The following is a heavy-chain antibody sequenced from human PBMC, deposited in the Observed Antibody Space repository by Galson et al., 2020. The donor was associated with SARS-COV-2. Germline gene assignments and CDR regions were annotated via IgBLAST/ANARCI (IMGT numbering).Heavy chain of an antibody. D-gene: IGHD3-10*02. CDR3: ARTYVIEDAFDM. CDR2: IYYGGGT. Sequence: SETLSLTCTVSGGAIRSSNYYWGWIRQPPGRRLEWIGSIYYGGGTHYSPSLKSRVTISVDRTKNQFSLKLNSVTAADTAVYYCARTYVIEDAFDMWGRGTMVTVSS. CDR1: GGAIRSSNYY. V-gene: IGHV4-39*01. J-gene: IGHJ3*02.